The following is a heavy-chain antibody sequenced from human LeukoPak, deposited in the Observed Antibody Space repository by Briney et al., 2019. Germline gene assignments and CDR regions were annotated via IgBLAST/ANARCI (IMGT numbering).Heavy chain of an antibody. Sequence: SVNVSCKASGDSISKFAVSWVRQAPGQGLQWMGGIIPIFGTADYAQKFQGRVTITADEATSTTYMELSSLKSEDTAIYYCTTRSCGAGACSSSFYYYYGLHFWGQGTTVSVSS. CDR2: IIPIFGTA. V-gene: IGHV1-69*13. D-gene: IGHD3-16*01. CDR3: TTRSCGAGACSSSFYYYYGLHF. CDR1: GDSISKFA. J-gene: IGHJ6*02.